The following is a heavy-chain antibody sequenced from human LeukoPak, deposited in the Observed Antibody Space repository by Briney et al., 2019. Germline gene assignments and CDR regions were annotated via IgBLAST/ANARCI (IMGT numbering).Heavy chain of an antibody. Sequence: PSETLSLTCTVSGGSISSSSYYWGWIRQPPGKGLEWIGSIYYSGSTYYNPSLKSRVTISVDTSKNQFSLKLSSVTAADTAVYYCASGTGYRSGWGQGTLVTVSS. D-gene: IGHD6-19*01. V-gene: IGHV4-39*01. CDR1: GGSISSSSYY. J-gene: IGHJ4*02. CDR3: ASGTGYRSG. CDR2: IYYSGST.